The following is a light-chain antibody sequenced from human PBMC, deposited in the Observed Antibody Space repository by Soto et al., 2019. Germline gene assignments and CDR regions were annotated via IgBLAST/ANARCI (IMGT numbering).Light chain of an antibody. CDR1: SNDVGGYNY. V-gene: IGLV2-8*01. CDR3: SSRTV. CDR2: EVS. Sequence: QSALTQPPSASGSPGQSVTISCSGYSNDVGGYNYVSWYQQHPGKAPKLMIYEVSKRPSGVPDRFSGSKSGNTASLTVSGLQAEDETDYYCSSRTVFGTGTKVTVL. J-gene: IGLJ1*01.